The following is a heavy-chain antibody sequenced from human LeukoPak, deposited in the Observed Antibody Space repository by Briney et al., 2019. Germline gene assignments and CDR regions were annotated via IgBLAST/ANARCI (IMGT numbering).Heavy chain of an antibody. CDR2: ISSSGDTT. CDR3: VRKASYYDSSEDGYFDL. D-gene: IGHD3-22*01. CDR1: GFTFSSYA. V-gene: IGHV3-23*01. J-gene: IGHJ2*01. Sequence: GSLRLSCAASGFTFSSYAMTWVRQAPGKGLEWVSGISSSGDTTYHADSVKGRFTISRDNSKNTLYLQMNSLRAEDTAVYYCVRKASYYDSSEDGYFDLWGRGTLVTVSS.